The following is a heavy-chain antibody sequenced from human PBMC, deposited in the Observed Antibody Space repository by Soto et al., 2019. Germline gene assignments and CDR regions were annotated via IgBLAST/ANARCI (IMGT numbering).Heavy chain of an antibody. CDR3: AREQYYGMDV. Sequence: GGSLRLSCAASGFTFRSFAMHWVRQAPGKGLEWVTLISYDGSRKFYADSVKGRFTISRDNSKNTMFLQMNSLGPDDTAVYYSAREQYYGMDVWGLGTTVTVSS. J-gene: IGHJ6*02. CDR1: GFTFRSFA. CDR2: ISYDGSRK. V-gene: IGHV3-30-3*01.